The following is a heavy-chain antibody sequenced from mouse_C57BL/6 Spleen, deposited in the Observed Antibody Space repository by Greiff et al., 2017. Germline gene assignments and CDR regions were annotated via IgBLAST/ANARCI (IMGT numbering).Heavy chain of an antibody. V-gene: IGHV1-63*01. CDR2: IYPGGGYT. J-gene: IGHJ4*01. CDR1: GYTFTNYW. Sequence: QVQLQQSGAELVRPGTSVKMSCKASGYTFTNYWIGWAKQRPGHGLEWIGDIYPGGGYTNYNEKVKGKATLTADKSSSTAYMQFSSLTSEDSAIYDCAREGCKRAMDFWGPGTSVTVSS. CDR3: AREGCKRAMDF.